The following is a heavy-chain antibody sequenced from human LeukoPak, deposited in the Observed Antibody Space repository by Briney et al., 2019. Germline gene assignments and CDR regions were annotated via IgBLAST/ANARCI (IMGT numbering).Heavy chain of an antibody. V-gene: IGHV1-2*02. Sequence: ASVKVSCKASGYTFTGYYMHWVRQAPGQGLEWMGWINPNSGGTNYAQKFQGRVTMTRDTSISTAYMELSRLRSDDTAVYYCARDASGYDFRSGYYTGTPPDYWGQGTLVTVSS. CDR3: ARDASGYDFRSGYYTGTPPDY. CDR2: INPNSGGT. J-gene: IGHJ4*02. D-gene: IGHD3-3*01. CDR1: GYTFTGYY.